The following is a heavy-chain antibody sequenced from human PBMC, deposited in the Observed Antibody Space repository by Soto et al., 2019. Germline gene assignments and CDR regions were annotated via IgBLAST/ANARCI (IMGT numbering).Heavy chain of an antibody. Sequence: EVQLVESGGGLVRPGGSLRLSCAASGFTFSSYSINWVRQAPGKGLEWVSSIGRVSSHIYYADSVKGRFTVSRDNAKNSLYLKMNNLRVEDTAVYYCARDVYTGYDSYYYYYMDVWGKGTTVTVSS. V-gene: IGHV3-21*01. CDR3: ARDVYTGYDSYYYYYMDV. CDR1: GFTFSSYS. D-gene: IGHD5-12*01. CDR2: IGRVSSHI. J-gene: IGHJ6*03.